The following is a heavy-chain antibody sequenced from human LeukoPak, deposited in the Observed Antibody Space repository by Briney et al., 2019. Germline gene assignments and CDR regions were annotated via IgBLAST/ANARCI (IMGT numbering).Heavy chain of an antibody. V-gene: IGHV1-2*02. Sequence: GASVKVSCKASGYTFTGYYMHWVRQAPGQGLEWMGWINPNSGGTNYAQKFQGRVTMTRDTSISTAYMELSRLRSDDTAVYYCARALKTSVPSVMKSQPHVKEYFDYWGQGTLVTVSS. D-gene: IGHD1-14*01. CDR3: ARALKTSVPSVMKSQPHVKEYFDY. CDR1: GYTFTGYY. CDR2: INPNSGGT. J-gene: IGHJ4*02.